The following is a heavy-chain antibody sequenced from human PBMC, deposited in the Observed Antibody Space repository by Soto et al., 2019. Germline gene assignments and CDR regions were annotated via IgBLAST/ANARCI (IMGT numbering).Heavy chain of an antibody. J-gene: IGHJ3*02. CDR2: ISAYNGHT. CDR3: AREDHLLGFWELPLFALDS. D-gene: IGHD3-10*01. V-gene: IGHV1-18*04. CDR1: GYTFTSYG. Sequence: QVQLVQSGAEVKKPGASVKVSCKASGYTFTSYGISWVRQAPGQGLEWMGWISAYNGHTKHAQKRQGRVTMTTDASASTAYMGVRGLRSDYTAVYYCAREDHLLGFWELPLFALDSWVHGTMVT.